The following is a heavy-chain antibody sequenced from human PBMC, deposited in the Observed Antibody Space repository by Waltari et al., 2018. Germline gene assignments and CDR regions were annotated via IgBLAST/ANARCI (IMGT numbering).Heavy chain of an antibody. CDR3: ARRIVAGIDAFDI. V-gene: IGHV1-8*03. J-gene: IGHJ3*02. D-gene: IGHD6-19*01. Sequence: QVQLVQSGAEVKRPGASVKVSCKASGYTFTSYDINWVRQATGQGLEWMGWMNPNTGNTGYAQEFQGRVSITRDTSISTAYMEMSSLRSEDTAVYYCARRIVAGIDAFDIWGQGTMVTVSS. CDR2: MNPNTGNT. CDR1: GYTFTSYD.